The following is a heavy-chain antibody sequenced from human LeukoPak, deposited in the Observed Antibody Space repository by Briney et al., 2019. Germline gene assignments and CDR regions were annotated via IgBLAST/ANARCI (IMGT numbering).Heavy chain of an antibody. CDR1: GGSISSYY. CDR3: ARVGVSCGWFDY. J-gene: IGHJ4*02. D-gene: IGHD6-19*01. Sequence: SETLSLTCTVSGGSISSYYWSWIRQPPGKGLEWIGYIYYSGSTNYNPSLKSRVTISVDTSKNQFSLKLSSVTAADTTVYYWARVGVSCGWFDYWGQGTLVTVSS. CDR2: IYYSGST. V-gene: IGHV4-59*01.